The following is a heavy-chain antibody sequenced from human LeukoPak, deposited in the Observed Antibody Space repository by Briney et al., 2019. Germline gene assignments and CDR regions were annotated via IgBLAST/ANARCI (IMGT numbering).Heavy chain of an antibody. Sequence: ASVKVSCKASGGTFSSYAISWVRQAPGQGLEWMGWINPNSGGTNYAQKFQGRVTMTRDTSISTAYMELSRLRSDDTAVYYCAKTKSSGWYYFDYWGQGTLVTVSS. V-gene: IGHV1-2*02. CDR2: INPNSGGT. CDR3: AKTKSSGWYYFDY. CDR1: GGTFSSYA. J-gene: IGHJ4*02. D-gene: IGHD6-19*01.